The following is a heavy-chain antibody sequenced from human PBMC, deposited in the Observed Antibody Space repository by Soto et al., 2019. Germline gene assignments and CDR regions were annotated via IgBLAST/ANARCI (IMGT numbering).Heavy chain of an antibody. CDR2: IIPIFGTA. J-gene: IGHJ5*02. D-gene: IGHD3-16*01. CDR3: AKVLPTDYDYVFWFGP. Sequence: SVKVSCKASGGTFSSYAISWVRQAPGQGLEWMGGIIPIFGTANYAQKFQGRVTITADESTSTAYMELSSLRSEDTAVYYCAKVLPTDYDYVFWFGPWGQGTLVTVSS. V-gene: IGHV1-69*13. CDR1: GGTFSSYA.